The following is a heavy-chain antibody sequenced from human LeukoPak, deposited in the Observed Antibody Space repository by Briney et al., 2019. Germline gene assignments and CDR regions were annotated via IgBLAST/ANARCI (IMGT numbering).Heavy chain of an antibody. CDR2: IYYSGST. D-gene: IGHD3-3*01. V-gene: IGHV4-30-4*07. J-gene: IGHJ6*03. CDR1: GDSINSDGYY. CDR3: ARQVGERITIFGVVKVDYYYYMDV. Sequence: SQTLSLTCTVSGDSINSDGYYWSWIRQPPGKGLEWIGYIYYSGSTYYNPSLKSRVTISVDTSKNQFSLKLSSVTAADTAVYYCARQVGERITIFGVVKVDYYYYMDVWGKGTTVTVSS.